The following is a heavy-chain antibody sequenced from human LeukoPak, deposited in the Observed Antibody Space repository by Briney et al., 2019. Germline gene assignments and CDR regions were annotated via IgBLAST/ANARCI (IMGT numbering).Heavy chain of an antibody. CDR2: ISAYNGNT. CDR3: ARDLIAVRPGWFDP. J-gene: IGHJ5*02. V-gene: IGHV1-18*01. Sequence: GASVKVSCKASGYTFTTYGINWVRQAPGQGLEWTGWISAYNGNTNYAQKFQDRVTMTTDTSTSTAYMELRSLRSDDTAVYYCARDLIAVRPGWFDPWGQGTLVTVSS. D-gene: IGHD6-6*01. CDR1: GYTFTTYG.